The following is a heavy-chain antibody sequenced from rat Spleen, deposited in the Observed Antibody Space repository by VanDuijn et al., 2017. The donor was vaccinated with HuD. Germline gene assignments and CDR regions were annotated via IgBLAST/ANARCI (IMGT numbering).Heavy chain of an antibody. CDR1: GFSLISYA. V-gene: IGHV2-13*01. D-gene: IGHD1-12*02. J-gene: IGHJ2*01. CDR3: TRHYYDVSYYHGTFDY. Sequence: QVQLKESGPGLVQPSQTLSLTCTVSGFSLISYAVNWVRQPPGKGLEWMGGIWGDGSTNYNSALKSRLSISRDTSKSQVFLKMKSLLTEDTAIDLCTRHYYDVSYYHGTFDYWGQGVMVTVSS. CDR2: IWGDGST.